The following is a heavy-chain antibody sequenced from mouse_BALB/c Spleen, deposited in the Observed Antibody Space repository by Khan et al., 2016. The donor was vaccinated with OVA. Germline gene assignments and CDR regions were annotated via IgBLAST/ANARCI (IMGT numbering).Heavy chain of an antibody. J-gene: IGHJ2*01. CDR3: ARTARIKY. D-gene: IGHD1-2*01. V-gene: IGHV3-2*02. CDR1: GYSITSGYG. CDR2: ISYSGST. Sequence: EVKLRESGPGLVKPSQSLSLTCTVTGYSITSGYGWNWIRQFPGNKLEWMGYISYSGSTNYNPSLKSRISITRDTSKNQFFLLLNSVTTEDTATYYCARTARIKYWGQGTTLTVSS.